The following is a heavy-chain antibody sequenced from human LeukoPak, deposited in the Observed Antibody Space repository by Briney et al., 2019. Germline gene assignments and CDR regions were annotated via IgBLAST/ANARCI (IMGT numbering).Heavy chain of an antibody. CDR3: TTGGSYFFDY. D-gene: IGHD1-1*01. CDR2: IDGEGSVT. CDR1: GFTFSTYW. V-gene: IGHV3-74*01. Sequence: GGSLRLSCAASGFTFSTYWMHWVRQAPGKGLVWVSRIDGEGSVTKYTDSVKGQFTISRDNAKNTVYLQMNSLRAEDTAVYYCTTGGSYFFDYWGQGTLATVSS. J-gene: IGHJ4*02.